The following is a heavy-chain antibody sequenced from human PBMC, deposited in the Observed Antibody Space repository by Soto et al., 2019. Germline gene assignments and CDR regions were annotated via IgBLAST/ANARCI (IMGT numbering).Heavy chain of an antibody. V-gene: IGHV1-18*04. CDR2: FSAYNGNT. J-gene: IGHJ3*02. CDR1: GYTFPSYG. D-gene: IGHD3-10*01. Sequence: ASVQASCPASGYTFPSYGILWVRQDPGPGLEWMGWFSAYNGNTNFVQMLKGRVTSTSDEAMRTAYIVLSSLRSEDRALYGCSRNPYYYEGRAFDSRGQRTKVTVS. CDR3: SRNPYYYEGRAFDS.